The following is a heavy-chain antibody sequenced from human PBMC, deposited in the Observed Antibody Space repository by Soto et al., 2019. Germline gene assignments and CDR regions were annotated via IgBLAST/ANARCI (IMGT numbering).Heavy chain of an antibody. CDR3: AKDRDSTGLEWLLYRYYYGMDV. D-gene: IGHD3-3*01. CDR1: GFTFSSYG. CDR2: ISYDGSNK. Sequence: QVQLVESGGGVVQPGRSLRLSCAASGFTFSSYGMHWVRQAPGKGLEWVAVISYDGSNKYYADSVKGRFTISRDNSKNTLYLQMNSLRAEDTAVYYCAKDRDSTGLEWLLYRYYYGMDVWGQGTTVTVSS. J-gene: IGHJ6*02. V-gene: IGHV3-30*18.